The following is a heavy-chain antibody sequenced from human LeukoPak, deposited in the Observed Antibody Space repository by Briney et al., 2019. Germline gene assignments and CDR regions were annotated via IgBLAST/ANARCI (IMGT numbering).Heavy chain of an antibody. CDR2: IFPSGSA. CDR1: GGSISSYY. J-gene: IGHJ6*03. Sequence: SETLSLTCTVSGGSISSYYWSWIRQSPVRGLEWLGYIFPSGSAFYNPSLESRVTISLDTSENQFSLRLSSVTAADTAVYYCARRNHYFYYMDVWGKGTTVTVSS. V-gene: IGHV4-4*09. CDR3: ARRNHYFYYMDV.